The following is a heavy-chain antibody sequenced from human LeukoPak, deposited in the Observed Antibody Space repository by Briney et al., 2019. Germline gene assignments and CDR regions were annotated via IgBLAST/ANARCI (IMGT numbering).Heavy chain of an antibody. CDR3: ARAYQHGHRGPDAFDI. CDR1: GFTFSSYA. Sequence: GRSLRLSCAASGFTFSSYAMHWVRQAPGKGLEWVAVISYDGSNKYYADSVKGRFTISRDNSKNTLYLQMNSLRAEDTAVYYCARAYQHGHRGPDAFDIWGQGTMVTVSS. V-gene: IGHV3-30-3*01. CDR2: ISYDGSNK. J-gene: IGHJ3*02. D-gene: IGHD1-26*01.